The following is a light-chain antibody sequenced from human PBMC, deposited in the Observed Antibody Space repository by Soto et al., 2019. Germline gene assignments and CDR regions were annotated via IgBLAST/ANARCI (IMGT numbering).Light chain of an antibody. Sequence: EIVLTQSPGTLSLSPGERATLSCRASQSVSSSYLAWYQQKPGQAPRLLIYGASSRATGIPDRFSGSGSGTDFTLTSSRLEPEDLAVYYCQQYGSSPPVAFGQGTKVEIK. CDR2: GAS. V-gene: IGKV3-20*01. J-gene: IGKJ1*01. CDR1: QSVSSSY. CDR3: QQYGSSPPVA.